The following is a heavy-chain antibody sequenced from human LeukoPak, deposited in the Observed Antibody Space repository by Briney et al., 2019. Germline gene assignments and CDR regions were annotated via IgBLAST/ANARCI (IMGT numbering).Heavy chain of an antibody. V-gene: IGHV3-33*01. CDR2: IWYDGSNK. CDR1: GFTFSSYG. CDR3: ARTPYCTNGICYNRYYFDF. Sequence: GGSLTLSCAASGFTFSSYGMHWVRQAPGKGLEWVAVIWYDGSNKYYADSVKGRFSISRDNAKNSLYLQMDSLRAEDTAVYYCARTPYCTNGICYNRYYFDFWGQGALVTVSS. J-gene: IGHJ4*02. D-gene: IGHD2-8*01.